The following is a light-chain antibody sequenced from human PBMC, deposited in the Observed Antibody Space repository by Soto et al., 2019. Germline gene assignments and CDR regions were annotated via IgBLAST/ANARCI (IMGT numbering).Light chain of an antibody. Sequence: QSALTQPAAVSGSTGQSITISCTGTSSDVGYYNLVSWYQQHPGKAPKLIIYEVNKRPSGFSNRLSGSKSGNTASLTISGLQAEDEADYYCCSYAGSTTHYVFGTGTKLTVL. CDR1: SSDVGYYNL. J-gene: IGLJ1*01. V-gene: IGLV2-23*02. CDR3: CSYAGSTTHYV. CDR2: EVN.